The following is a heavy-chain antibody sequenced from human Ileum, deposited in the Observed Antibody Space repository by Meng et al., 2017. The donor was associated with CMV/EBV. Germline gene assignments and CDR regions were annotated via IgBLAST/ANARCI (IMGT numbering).Heavy chain of an antibody. D-gene: IGHD6-6*01. CDR3: EKVQQYSSSPQHY. J-gene: IGHJ4*02. CDR2: IRYDGSNK. V-gene: IGHV3-30*02. CDR1: GFTFSSYG. Sequence: GGSLRLSCAASGFTFSSYGMHWVRQAPGKGLEWVAFIRYDGSNKYYADSVKGRFTISRDTSKNTLYLQMTSLRAKDTALYYCEKVQQYSSSPQHYWGQGTLVTVSS.